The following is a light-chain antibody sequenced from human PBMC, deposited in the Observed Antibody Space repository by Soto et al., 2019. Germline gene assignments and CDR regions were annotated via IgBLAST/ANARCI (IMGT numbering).Light chain of an antibody. CDR3: QHRSNWPPA. CDR2: DTS. Sequence: EVVLTQSPATLSLSPGERATLSCRASQSISSSLAWYQQKPGQVPRLLIYDTSNRATGIPARFSGSGSGTDFTLSISSLAPEDFAVYYCQHRSNWPPAFGQGTRLEIK. CDR1: QSISSS. J-gene: IGKJ5*01. V-gene: IGKV3-11*01.